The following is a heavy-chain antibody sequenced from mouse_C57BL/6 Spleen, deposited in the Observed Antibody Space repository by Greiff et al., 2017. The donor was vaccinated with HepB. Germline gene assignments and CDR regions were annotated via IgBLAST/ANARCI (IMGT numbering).Heavy chain of an antibody. D-gene: IGHD1-1*01. CDR1: GFTFSSYG. J-gene: IGHJ4*01. CDR3: ARQGGYGSSYDAMDY. Sequence: EVKLEESGGDLVKPGGSLKLSCAASGFTFSSYGMSWVRQTPDKRLEWVATISSGGSYTYYPDSVKGRFTISRDNAKNTLYLQMSSLKSEDTAMYYCARQGGYGSSYDAMDYWGQGTSVTVSS. CDR2: ISSGGSYT. V-gene: IGHV5-6*02.